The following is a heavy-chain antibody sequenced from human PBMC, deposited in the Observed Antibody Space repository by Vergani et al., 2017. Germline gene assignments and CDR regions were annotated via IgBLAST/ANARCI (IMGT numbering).Heavy chain of an antibody. CDR3: ARESHGSGRFYYGLDV. D-gene: IGHD3-10*01. Sequence: EVQLVESGGGLVQPGGSLRLSCAASGFTFSSYEMNWVRQAPGKGLEWVSYISNSGSSTYYADSVKGRFIISRDNAKNSLYLQMNSLRAEDTAVYYCARESHGSGRFYYGLDVWGQGTTVTVSS. CDR1: GFTFSSYE. CDR2: ISNSGSST. V-gene: IGHV3-48*03. J-gene: IGHJ6*02.